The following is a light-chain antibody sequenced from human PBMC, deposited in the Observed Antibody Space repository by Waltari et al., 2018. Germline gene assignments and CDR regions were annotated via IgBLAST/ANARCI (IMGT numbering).Light chain of an antibody. CDR1: SLRSYY. V-gene: IGLV3-19*01. Sequence: SSELTQDPPVSVAMGQTVRITCQGDSLRSYYASWYQQKPRQAPILVFSGNNNRPPGVPDRFSGSSSDNTAVLTITGAQAEDEASDYCHSRDASGVGGSFGGGTKLTVL. J-gene: IGLJ2*01. CDR2: GNN. CDR3: HSRDASGVGGS.